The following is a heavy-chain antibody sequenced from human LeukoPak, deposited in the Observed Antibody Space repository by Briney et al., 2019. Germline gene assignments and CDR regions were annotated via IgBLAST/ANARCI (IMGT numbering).Heavy chain of an antibody. D-gene: IGHD3-10*01. CDR1: GYTFTGYY. CDR3: ARNRYYYGSGNYGVPNWFDP. J-gene: IGHJ5*02. CDR2: INPTGGST. Sequence: ASVKVSCKASGYTFTGYYMHWVRQAPGQGLEWMGLINPTGGSTGYAQKFQGRVTMTRDMSTSTDYMELSSLRSEDTAVYYCARNRYYYGSGNYGVPNWFDPWGRGTLVTVSS. V-gene: IGHV1-46*01.